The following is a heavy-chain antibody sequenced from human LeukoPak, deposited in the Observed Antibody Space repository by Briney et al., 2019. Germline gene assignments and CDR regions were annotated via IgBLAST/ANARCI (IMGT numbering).Heavy chain of an antibody. Sequence: SVKASCKASGGTFGSYAISWVRQAPGQGLEWMGRIIPILGIANYAQKFQGRVTITADKSTSTAYMELSSLRSEDTAVYYCARDEWVEWSPNDAFDIWGQGTMVTVSS. CDR2: IIPILGIA. CDR3: ARDEWVEWSPNDAFDI. CDR1: GGTFGSYA. D-gene: IGHD1-26*01. V-gene: IGHV1-69*04. J-gene: IGHJ3*02.